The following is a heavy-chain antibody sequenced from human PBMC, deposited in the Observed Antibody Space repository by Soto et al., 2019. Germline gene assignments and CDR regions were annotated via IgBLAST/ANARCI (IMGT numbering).Heavy chain of an antibody. CDR3: AGDASSGTFIFDY. Sequence: GGSLRLSCAASGFTVTSNYMDWVRQAPGKGLEWVSLIYSGGTTYYADSVKGRFTISRDNSKNTVYLQMNSLRAEDTAVYYCAGDASSGTFIFDYWGQGTLVTVSS. V-gene: IGHV3-53*01. CDR1: GFTVTSNY. J-gene: IGHJ4*02. CDR2: IYSGGTT. D-gene: IGHD1-26*01.